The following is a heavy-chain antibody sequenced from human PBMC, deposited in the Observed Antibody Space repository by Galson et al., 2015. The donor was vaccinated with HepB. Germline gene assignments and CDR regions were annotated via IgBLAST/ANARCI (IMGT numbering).Heavy chain of an antibody. CDR2: TYYRSKWYN. Sequence: CAISGDSVSSHSAAWNWIRQSRSRGLEWLGRTYYRSKWYNDYAVFVRSRITINPDTSKNQFSLQLNSVTPEDTAVYYCARDLGIAVAGTPLFDPWGQGTLVTVSS. CDR3: ARDLGIAVAGTPLFDP. CDR1: GDSVSSHSAA. V-gene: IGHV6-1*01. D-gene: IGHD6-19*01. J-gene: IGHJ5*02.